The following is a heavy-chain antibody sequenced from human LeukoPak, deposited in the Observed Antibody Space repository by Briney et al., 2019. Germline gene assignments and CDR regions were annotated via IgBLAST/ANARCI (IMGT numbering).Heavy chain of an antibody. CDR2: IYSDGPT. CDR3: ARDQPPESGWYVGLWDY. CDR1: GFTFSSNY. V-gene: IGHV3-53*01. D-gene: IGHD6-19*01. J-gene: IGHJ4*02. Sequence: GGSLRLSCAASGFTFSSNYMSWVRQAPGKGLEWVSVIYSDGPTYYADSVKGRLTISRDNSKNTVHLQMNSLRPEDTAVYYCARDQPPESGWYVGLWDYWGQGTLVTVSS.